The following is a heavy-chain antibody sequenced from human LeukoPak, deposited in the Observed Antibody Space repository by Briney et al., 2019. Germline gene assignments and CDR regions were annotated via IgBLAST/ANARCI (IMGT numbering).Heavy chain of an antibody. CDR2: ISSDGSNK. V-gene: IGHV3-30*18. J-gene: IGHJ4*02. CDR1: KFTFSNYG. CDR3: AKCPSGVLRYFAPIDY. D-gene: IGHD3-9*01. Sequence: GGSLRLSCAASKFTFSNYGMHWVRQAPGKGLEWVSDISSDGSNKYYADSVKGRFTISRDNSKNTLYLQMNSLRAEDTAVYYCAKCPSGVLRYFAPIDYWGEGTLVTVSS.